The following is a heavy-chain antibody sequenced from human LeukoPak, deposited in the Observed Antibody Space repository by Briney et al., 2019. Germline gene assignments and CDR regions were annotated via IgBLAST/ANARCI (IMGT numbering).Heavy chain of an antibody. CDR3: AKLIVGATVAFDI. Sequence: GGSLRLSCAASGFTFSSYGMSWVRQAPGKGLEWVSAISGSGGSTYYADSVKGRFTISRDNSKNTLYLQMNSLRAEDTAVYYCAKLIVGATVAFDIWGQGTMVTVSS. CDR2: ISGSGGST. CDR1: GFTFSSYG. V-gene: IGHV3-23*01. D-gene: IGHD1-26*01. J-gene: IGHJ3*02.